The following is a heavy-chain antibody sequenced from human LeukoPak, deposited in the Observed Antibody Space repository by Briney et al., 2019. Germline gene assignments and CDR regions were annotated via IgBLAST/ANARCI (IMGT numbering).Heavy chain of an antibody. Sequence: SQTLSLTCTVSGGSISSDSYYWSWIRQPAGKGLEWIGRIYTSGSTNYNPSLKSRVTISVDTSKNQFSLKLSSVTAADTAVYYCARHPRSILWFGDPLRGAFDIWGQGTMVTVSS. D-gene: IGHD3-10*01. J-gene: IGHJ3*02. V-gene: IGHV4-61*02. CDR2: IYTSGST. CDR3: ARHPRSILWFGDPLRGAFDI. CDR1: GGSISSDSYY.